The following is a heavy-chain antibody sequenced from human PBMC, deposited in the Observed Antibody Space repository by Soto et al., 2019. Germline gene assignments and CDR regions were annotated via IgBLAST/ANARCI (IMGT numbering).Heavy chain of an antibody. V-gene: IGHV4-61*01. CDR2: IFYSGIS. CDR3: ARETRSVAAPYHHYGLGV. CDR1: GDSISSGSYF. D-gene: IGHD6-25*01. Sequence: SETLSLTCTVSGDSISSGSYFWSWLRQPPGKGLEWIGYIFYSGISNHNPSLTGRVTFSVDTSKNQFSLRLRSVTAADTAVYYCARETRSVAAPYHHYGLGVWGQGTTVTVSS. J-gene: IGHJ6*02.